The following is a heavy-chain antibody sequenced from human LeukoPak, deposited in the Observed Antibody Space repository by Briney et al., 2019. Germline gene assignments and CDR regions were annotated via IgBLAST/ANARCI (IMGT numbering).Heavy chain of an antibody. CDR3: ATGDGYNSGYYYYYMDV. CDR1: GFIVRNYY. J-gene: IGHJ6*03. Sequence: QPGGSLRLSCAASGFIVRNYYLSWVRQAPGKGLEWVSVIYSGGSTYYADSVKGRFTISRDNSKNTLYLQMNSLRAEDTAVYYCATGDGYNSGYYYYYMDVWGKGTTVTVSS. D-gene: IGHD5-24*01. CDR2: IYSGGST. V-gene: IGHV3-53*05.